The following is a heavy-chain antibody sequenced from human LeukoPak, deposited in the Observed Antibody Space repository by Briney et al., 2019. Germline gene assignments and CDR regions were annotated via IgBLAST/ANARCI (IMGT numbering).Heavy chain of an antibody. J-gene: IGHJ5*02. CDR3: ARDRRCFDP. V-gene: IGHV3-7*01. D-gene: IGHD5-24*01. CDR2: IRQDGNEK. CDR1: GFTLSSFW. Sequence: GGSLRLSCAASGFTLSSFWMTWVRQAPGKGLEWVANIRQDGNEKFYVDSVKGRFTISRDNAKNSLYLQMNSLRAEDTAVYYCARDRRCFDPWGQGTLVTVSS.